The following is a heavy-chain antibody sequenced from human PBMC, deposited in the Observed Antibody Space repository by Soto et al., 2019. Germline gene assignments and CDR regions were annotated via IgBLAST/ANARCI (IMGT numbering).Heavy chain of an antibody. CDR1: GFTFSSYP. D-gene: IGHD3-16*01. J-gene: IGHJ4*02. V-gene: IGHV3-23*01. CDR2: ISGSGGAT. Sequence: LRLSCAASGFTFSSYPMSWVRQAPGKGTEWVSFISGSGGATYYADSVKGRFTISRDNSKNTLYMQMNSLRAEDTAVYYCAKLRGDGFNFYDWGQGTLVTVSS. CDR3: AKLRGDGFNFYD.